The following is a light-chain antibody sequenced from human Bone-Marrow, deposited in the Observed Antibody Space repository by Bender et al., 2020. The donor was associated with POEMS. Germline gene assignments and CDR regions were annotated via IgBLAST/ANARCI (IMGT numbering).Light chain of an antibody. V-gene: IGLV3-1*01. CDR1: DLGDKY. J-gene: IGLJ2*01. CDR2: QDT. Sequence: SYEVTQPPSVSVSPGQTASITYSGDDLGDKYVVWYQQKPGQSPVLVIYQDTKRPSGIPERFSGSNSGNTATLTISGTQAMDEADYYCQAWDTYSVIFGGGTKLTVL. CDR3: QAWDTYSVI.